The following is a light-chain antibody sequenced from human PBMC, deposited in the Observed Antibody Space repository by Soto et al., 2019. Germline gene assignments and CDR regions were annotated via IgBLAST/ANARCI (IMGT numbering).Light chain of an antibody. CDR1: QGISSY. J-gene: IGKJ1*01. V-gene: IGKV1-9*01. CDR2: ATS. CDR3: QQLSTYPRT. Sequence: IQLTQSPSSLSASVGDRVTLTCRASQGISSYLAWYQQKPGKAPKLLIYATSTLQGGVPSRFSGSGSGTDFTLTISSLQPEDFATYYCQQLSTYPRTFGQGTKVDIK.